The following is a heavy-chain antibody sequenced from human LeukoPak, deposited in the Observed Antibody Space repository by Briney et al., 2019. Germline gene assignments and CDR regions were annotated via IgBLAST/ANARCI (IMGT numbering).Heavy chain of an antibody. Sequence: NASETLSLTCTVSGGSISSSSYYWGWIRQPPGKGLEWIGSIYYSGSTYYNPSLKSRVTISVDTSKNQFSLKLSSVTAADTAVYYCARRTYSYGLVYYYGMDVWGQGTTVTVSS. J-gene: IGHJ6*02. CDR3: ARRTYSYGLVYYYGMDV. CDR1: GGSISSSSYY. D-gene: IGHD5-18*01. CDR2: IYYSGST. V-gene: IGHV4-39*01.